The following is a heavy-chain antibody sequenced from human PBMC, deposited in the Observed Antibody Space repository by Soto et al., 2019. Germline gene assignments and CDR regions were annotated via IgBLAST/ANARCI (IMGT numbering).Heavy chain of an antibody. Sequence: EVQLVESGGGLVQPGGSQRLLCAASGFTFSTYWMHWVRQAPGKGLVWVSRINSDGSSTSYADSVKGRFTISRDNAKNTLYLQMNSLRAEDTAMYYCARVRCSGGSCRDAYDIWGQGTMVTVSS. CDR3: ARVRCSGGSCRDAYDI. CDR1: GFTFSTYW. V-gene: IGHV3-74*01. J-gene: IGHJ3*02. CDR2: INSDGSST. D-gene: IGHD2-15*01.